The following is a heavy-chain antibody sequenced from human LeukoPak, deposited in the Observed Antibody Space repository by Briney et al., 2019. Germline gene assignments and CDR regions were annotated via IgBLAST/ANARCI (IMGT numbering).Heavy chain of an antibody. J-gene: IGHJ5*02. Sequence: GGSLRLSCAASGVTFTNYAMTWVRQAPGKGLEWVSSIRGNGETTYYAESVKGRSTVSRDKSKNALYLQMTGLRADDTAIYYCALESDCSSWGQGTLVTVSS. V-gene: IGHV3-23*01. CDR1: GVTFTNYA. D-gene: IGHD2-21*01. CDR3: ALESDCSS. CDR2: IRGNGETT.